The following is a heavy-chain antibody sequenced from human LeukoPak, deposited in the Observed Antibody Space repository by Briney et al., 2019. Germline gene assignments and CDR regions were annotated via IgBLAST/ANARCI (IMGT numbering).Heavy chain of an antibody. J-gene: IGHJ4*02. CDR3: AKAYPITMIVVVTFPFDY. CDR2: ISSSGSTI. CDR1: GFTFSSYE. Sequence: PGGSLRLSCAASGFTFSSYEMNWVRQAPGKGLEWVSYISSSGSTIYYADSVKGRFTISRDNSKNTLYLQMNSLRAEDTAVYYCAKAYPITMIVVVTFPFDYWGQGTLVTVSS. V-gene: IGHV3-48*03. D-gene: IGHD3-22*01.